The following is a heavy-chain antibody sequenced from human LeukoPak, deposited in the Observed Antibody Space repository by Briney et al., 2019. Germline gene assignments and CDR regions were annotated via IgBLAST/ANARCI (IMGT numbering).Heavy chain of an antibody. Sequence: SETLSLTCTVSGGSISSYYWSWIRQPAGKGLEWIGRIYTSGSANYNPSLKSRVTMSVDTSKNQFSLKLSSVTAADTAMYYCAIAQKYPDAFDIWGQGTMVTVSS. CDR2: IYTSGSA. V-gene: IGHV4-4*07. D-gene: IGHD2-2*01. CDR3: AIAQKYPDAFDI. CDR1: GGSISSYY. J-gene: IGHJ3*02.